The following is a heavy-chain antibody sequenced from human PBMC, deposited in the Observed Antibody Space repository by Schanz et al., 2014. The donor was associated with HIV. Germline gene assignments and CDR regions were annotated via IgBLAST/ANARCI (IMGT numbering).Heavy chain of an antibody. Sequence: QLVESGGGLVQPGRSLRLSCAASGFIFDDYAMHWVRQAPGKGLEWVSSISWNSVFIAYADSVKGRFTISRDNAKNSLYLQMNSLRPEDTALYYCAKDIQDYSNSFDLWGQGTLVTVSA. J-gene: IGHJ4*02. V-gene: IGHV3-9*01. CDR1: GFIFDDYA. CDR2: ISWNSVFI. CDR3: AKDIQDYSNSFDL. D-gene: IGHD4-4*01.